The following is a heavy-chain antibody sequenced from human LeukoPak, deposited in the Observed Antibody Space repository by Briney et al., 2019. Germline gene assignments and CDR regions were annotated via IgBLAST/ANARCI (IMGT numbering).Heavy chain of an antibody. D-gene: IGHD3-10*01. Sequence: HPGGSLRLSCAASGFTVSSDYMSWVRQAPGKGLEWVSVIYTGGSTYYADSVKGRFSISRDNSKNTLYLQMNSLRAEDTALYYCARSRRPGTYYYAMDVWGQGTTVTVSS. CDR1: GFTVSSDY. V-gene: IGHV3-66*01. J-gene: IGHJ6*02. CDR2: IYTGGST. CDR3: ARSRRPGTYYYAMDV.